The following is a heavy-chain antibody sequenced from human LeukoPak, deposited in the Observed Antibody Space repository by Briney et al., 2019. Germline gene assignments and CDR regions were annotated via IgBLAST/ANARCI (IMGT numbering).Heavy chain of an antibody. CDR3: ARTITIFGALGYFDY. CDR2: IYYSGNT. V-gene: IGHV4-31*03. J-gene: IGHJ4*02. CDR1: GTSISSGAYS. D-gene: IGHD3-3*01. Sequence: SETLSLTCTVSGTSISSGAYSWSWVRQHPGKGLEWIAYIYYSGNTYYYPSLKRRVTISVDTSKNQFSLKLSSVTAADTAVYYCARTITIFGALGYFDYWGQGTLVTVSS.